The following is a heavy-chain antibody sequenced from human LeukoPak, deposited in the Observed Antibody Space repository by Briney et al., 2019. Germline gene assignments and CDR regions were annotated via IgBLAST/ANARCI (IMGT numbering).Heavy chain of an antibody. D-gene: IGHD2-21*02. CDR1: GFTFNNYA. V-gene: IGHV3-23*01. Sequence: GGSLRLSCAASGFTFNNYAMSWVRQAPGKGLEWVSTISGSGDNTYYADSVKGRFTISRDNSKNTVYLQMNSLRVEDTAVYYCAKDSLAFCSGDDCPRFWGQGTLVTVSS. J-gene: IGHJ4*02. CDR2: ISGSGDNT. CDR3: AKDSLAFCSGDDCPRF.